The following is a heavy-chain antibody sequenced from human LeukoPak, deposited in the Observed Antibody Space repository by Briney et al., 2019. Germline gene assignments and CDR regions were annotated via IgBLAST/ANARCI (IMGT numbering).Heavy chain of an antibody. V-gene: IGHV4-39*07. CDR3: ARKDYYYYMDV. CDR1: GGSISSSSYY. CDR2: IYYSGST. Sequence: SETLSLTCTVSGGSISSSSYYWGWIRQPPGKGLEWIGSIYYSGSTYYNPSLKSRVTISVDTSKNQFSLKLSSVTAADTAVYYCARKDYYYYMDVWGKGTTVTVSS. J-gene: IGHJ6*03.